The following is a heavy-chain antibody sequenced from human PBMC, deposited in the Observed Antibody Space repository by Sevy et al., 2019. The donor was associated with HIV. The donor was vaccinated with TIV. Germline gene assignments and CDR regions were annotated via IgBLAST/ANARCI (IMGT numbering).Heavy chain of an antibody. CDR1: GGTFSSHA. D-gene: IGHD1-7*01. V-gene: IGHV1-69*13. Sequence: ASVKVSCKASGGTFSSHAISWARQAPGQGLEWMGGIIPIYGTINYAQKFQGRVTITADESTSTVYMVLSSLRPDDAAVYYCAREVTGTTYGFDPWGQGTLVTVSS. J-gene: IGHJ5*02. CDR2: IIPIYGTI. CDR3: AREVTGTTYGFDP.